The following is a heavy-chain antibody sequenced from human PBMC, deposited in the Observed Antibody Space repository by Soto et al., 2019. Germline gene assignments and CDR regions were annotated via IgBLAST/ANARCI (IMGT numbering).Heavy chain of an antibody. CDR1: GFALDDFA. Sequence: GGSRRLSCAASGFALDDFAMHWVRQVPGKGREWVSGINYNGGSTNYGDPVKGRFTISRDNAKKVLYLQMNSLRADDPAFYHCSKDQGIQLWAPEYWGQGTLVTVSP. J-gene: IGHJ4*02. CDR3: SKDQGIQLWAPEY. CDR2: INYNGGST. V-gene: IGHV3-9*01. D-gene: IGHD5-18*01.